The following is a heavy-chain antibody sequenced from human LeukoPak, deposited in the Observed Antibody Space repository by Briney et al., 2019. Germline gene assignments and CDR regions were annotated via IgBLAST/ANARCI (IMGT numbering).Heavy chain of an antibody. J-gene: IGHJ3*02. D-gene: IGHD5-18*01. CDR2: IYHSGST. V-gene: IGHV4-38-2*02. CDR3: ARVVTLDAFDI. Sequence: SETLSLTCTVSGYSISSGYYWGWIRQPPGKGLEWIGSIYHSGSTYYNPSLKSRVTISVDTSKNQFSLKLSSVTAADTAVYYCARVVTLDAFDIWGQGTMVTVSS. CDR1: GYSISSGYY.